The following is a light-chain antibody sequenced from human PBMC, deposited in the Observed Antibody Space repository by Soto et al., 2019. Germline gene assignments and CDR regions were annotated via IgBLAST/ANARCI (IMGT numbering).Light chain of an antibody. CDR3: QHYNSWPPWT. CDR1: QSVSSN. J-gene: IGKJ2*02. Sequence: EIVMTQSPATLSVSPGERATLSCRASQSVSSNLAWYQQKPGQAPRLLLYRASTSATGIPARFRGSGSGTEFTLTIGSLQSEDFAVYYCQHYNSWPPWTFGQGTKLEIK. CDR2: RAS. V-gene: IGKV3-15*01.